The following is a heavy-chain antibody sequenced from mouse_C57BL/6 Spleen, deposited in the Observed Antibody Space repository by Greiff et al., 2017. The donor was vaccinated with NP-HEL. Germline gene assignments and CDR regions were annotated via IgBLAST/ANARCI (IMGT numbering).Heavy chain of an antibody. CDR2: IDPNSGGT. V-gene: IGHV1-72*01. Sequence: VKLMESGAELVKPGASVKLSCKASGYTFTSYWMHWVKQRPGRGLEWIGRIDPNSGGTKYNEKFKSKATLTVDKPSSTAYMQLSSLTSEDSAVYYCARYGGYDYVLYYFDYWGQGTTLTVSS. CDR1: GYTFTSYW. J-gene: IGHJ2*01. D-gene: IGHD2-4*01. CDR3: ARYGGYDYVLYYFDY.